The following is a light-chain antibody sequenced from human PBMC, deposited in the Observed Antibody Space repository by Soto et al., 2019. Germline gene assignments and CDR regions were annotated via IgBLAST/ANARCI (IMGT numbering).Light chain of an antibody. CDR3: QQRSNWPRWT. CDR1: QSVSSY. Sequence: EIVLTQSPATLSLSPGERATLSCRASQSVSSYLAWYQQKPGQAPRLLIYDASSRATGIPARFSGSGSGTDVTLTISSLEPEDFAVYYCQQRSNWPRWTFGQGTKVEFK. CDR2: DAS. J-gene: IGKJ1*01. V-gene: IGKV3-11*01.